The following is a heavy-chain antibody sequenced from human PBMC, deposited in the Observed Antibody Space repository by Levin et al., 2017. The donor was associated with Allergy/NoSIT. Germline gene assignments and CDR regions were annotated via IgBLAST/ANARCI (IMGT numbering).Heavy chain of an antibody. V-gene: IGHV3-30*18. CDR1: GFTFSNYG. J-gene: IGHJ3*01. D-gene: IGHD6-19*01. Sequence: GESLKISCAASGFTFSNYGMHWVRQAPGKGLEWVALISYDGSYQYYADSVKGRFTISKDNSKNILYLQMNSLRTEDTAVYSCVKELSSGWLDAFDVWGQGTLVTVSS. CDR2: ISYDGSYQ. CDR3: VKELSSGWLDAFDV.